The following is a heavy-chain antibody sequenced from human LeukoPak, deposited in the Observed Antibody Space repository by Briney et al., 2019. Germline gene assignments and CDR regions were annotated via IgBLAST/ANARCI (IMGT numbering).Heavy chain of an antibody. D-gene: IGHD4-17*01. CDR3: ARDPFMTTGWGIDY. CDR2: ISESGNII. J-gene: IGHJ4*02. Sequence: GSLRLSCAASGFTFSDEYMNWIRQAPGKGLEWVSYISESGNIIYYADSVKGRFTISRDNARNSLYLQMNSLRAEDTAVYYCARDPFMTTGWGIDYWGRGTLVTVSS. CDR1: GFTFSDEY. V-gene: IGHV3-11*01.